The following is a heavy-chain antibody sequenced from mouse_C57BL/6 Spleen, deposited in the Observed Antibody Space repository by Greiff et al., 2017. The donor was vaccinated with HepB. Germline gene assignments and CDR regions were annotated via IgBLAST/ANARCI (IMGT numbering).Heavy chain of an antibody. CDR1: GFTFSDYG. Sequence: EVKLMESGGGLVKPGGSLKLSCAASGFTFSDYGMHWVRQAPEKGLELVAYISSGSSTIYYADTVKGRFTISRDNAKNTLFLQMTSLRSEDTAMYYCARNHIGYFDVWGTGTTVTVSS. D-gene: IGHD1-3*01. CDR2: ISSGSSTI. J-gene: IGHJ1*03. V-gene: IGHV5-17*01. CDR3: ARNHIGYFDV.